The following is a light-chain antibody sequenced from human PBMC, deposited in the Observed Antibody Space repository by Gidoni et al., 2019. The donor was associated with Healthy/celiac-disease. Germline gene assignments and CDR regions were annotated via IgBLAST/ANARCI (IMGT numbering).Light chain of an antibody. CDR1: QRVSSY. V-gene: IGKV3-11*01. CDR3: QQSSNWQFT. CDR2: DAS. Sequence: VLTPSPATLSLSPGERATLSCRASQRVSSYLAWYQQKPGQAPRLLTYDASNRATGIPARFSGSGSGTDFTLTSSSQEPEDFAVYYCQQSSNWQFTFXPXTKVDIK. J-gene: IGKJ3*01.